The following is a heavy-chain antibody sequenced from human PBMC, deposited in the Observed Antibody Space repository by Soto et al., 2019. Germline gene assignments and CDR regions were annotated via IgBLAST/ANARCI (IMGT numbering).Heavy chain of an antibody. CDR1: GGSVSSGSYY. V-gene: IGHV4-61*01. CDR3: AREGGVYDSSGPFQH. J-gene: IGHJ1*01. D-gene: IGHD3-22*01. CDR2: IYYSGST. Sequence: PSETLSLTCTVSGGSVSSGSYYWSWIRQPPGKGLEWIGYIYYSGSTNYNPSLKSRVTISVDTSKNQFSLKLSSVTAADTAVYYCAREGGVYDSSGPFQHWGQGTLVTVSS.